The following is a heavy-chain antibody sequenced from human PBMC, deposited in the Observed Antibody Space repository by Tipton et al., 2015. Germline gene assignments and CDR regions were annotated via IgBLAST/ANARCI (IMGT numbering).Heavy chain of an antibody. CDR3: ARDYSNTWWFLDN. J-gene: IGHJ4*02. Sequence: SLRLSCAASGFTFSSYVMSWVRQAPGKGLEWVSVITWNSVNVEYADSVKGRFTISRDNAKNSLYLEMNSLRVDDTALYYCARDYSNTWWFLDNWGLGTLVTVSS. V-gene: IGHV3-9*01. CDR2: ITWNSVNV. CDR1: GFTFSSYV. D-gene: IGHD4-11*01.